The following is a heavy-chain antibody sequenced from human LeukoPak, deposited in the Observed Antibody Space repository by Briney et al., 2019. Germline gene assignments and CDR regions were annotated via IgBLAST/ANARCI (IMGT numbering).Heavy chain of an antibody. CDR2: IIPIFGTA. CDR1: GGTFSSYA. V-gene: IGHV1-69*13. CDR3: ARGIKGYYDSSGYYLSDAFDI. Sequence: SVKVSCTASGGTFSSYAISWVRQAPGQGLEWMGGIIPIFGTANYAQKFQGRVTITADESTSTAYMELSSLRSEDTAVYYCARGIKGYYDSSGYYLSDAFDIWGQGTMVTVSS. J-gene: IGHJ3*02. D-gene: IGHD3-22*01.